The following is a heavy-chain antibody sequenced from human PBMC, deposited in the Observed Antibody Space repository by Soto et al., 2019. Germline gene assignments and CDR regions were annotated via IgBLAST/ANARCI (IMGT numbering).Heavy chain of an antibody. CDR1: GFTFNSYW. CDR3: VRGYFYDNAGPYFDY. V-gene: IGHV3-74*01. D-gene: IGHD3-22*01. Sequence: GGSLRLSCAASGFTFNSYWMHWVRQAPGKGPVWVSRISGDGSQTRYADSVQGRFTISRDNAKSTLYLQMNSPRAEDTAVYYCVRGYFYDNAGPYFDYWGQGTLVTVSS. CDR2: ISGDGSQT. J-gene: IGHJ4*02.